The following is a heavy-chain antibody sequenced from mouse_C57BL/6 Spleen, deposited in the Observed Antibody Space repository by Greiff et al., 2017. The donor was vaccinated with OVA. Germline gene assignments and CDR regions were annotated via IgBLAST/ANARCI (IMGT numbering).Heavy chain of an antibody. J-gene: IGHJ2*01. D-gene: IGHD1-1*01. Sequence: VKLQESGTELVKPGASVKLSCKASGYTFTSYWMHWVKQRPGQGLEWIGNINPSNGGTNYNEKFKSKATLTVDKSSSTAYMQLSSLTSEDSAVYYCGRWGYYYGSSLYYFDYWGQGTTRTGSS. V-gene: IGHV1-53*01. CDR2: INPSNGGT. CDR3: GRWGYYYGSSLYYFDY. CDR1: GYTFTSYW.